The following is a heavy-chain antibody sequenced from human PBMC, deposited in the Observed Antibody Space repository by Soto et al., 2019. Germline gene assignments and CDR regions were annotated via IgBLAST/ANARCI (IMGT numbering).Heavy chain of an antibody. D-gene: IGHD6-13*01. J-gene: IGHJ5*02. CDR3: ATRDIAAAGNNWFDP. Sequence: ASVKGSCKTSGYTFTRYYMHWVRQAPGQGLEWMGIINPSGGSTSYAQKFQGRVTMTRDTSTSTVYMELSSLRSEDTAVYYCATRDIAAAGNNWFDPWGQGTLVTVSS. CDR2: INPSGGST. V-gene: IGHV1-46*01. CDR1: GYTFTRYY.